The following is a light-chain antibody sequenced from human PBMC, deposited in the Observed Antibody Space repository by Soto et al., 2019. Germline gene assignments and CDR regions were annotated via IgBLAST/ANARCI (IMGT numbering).Light chain of an antibody. CDR1: QSFXSF. J-gene: IGKJ4*01. CDR2: DAS. V-gene: IGKV3-11*01. Sequence: DIVLTQSAGTLSLSPGESATLACRASQSFXSFFVWYQQKPGQAPRILXYDASNRATGIPARLSGSGSGTDFTLTINSLEPEDFAVYYCQQRSNWPRTFGGGTKVDIK. CDR3: QQRSNWPRT.